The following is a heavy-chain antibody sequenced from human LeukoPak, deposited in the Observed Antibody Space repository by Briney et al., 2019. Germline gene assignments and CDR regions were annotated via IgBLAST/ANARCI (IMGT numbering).Heavy chain of an antibody. D-gene: IGHD7-27*01. V-gene: IGHV1-8*01. J-gene: IGHJ4*02. CDR2: MSPNSGNT. CDR3: ARNAPKTGDFFY. CDR1: GYTFTTYD. Sequence: GASVKVSCKASGYTFTTYDINWVRQATGQGLEWMGWMSPNSGNTGYAQKFQGSVTLTRDTSISTAYMELSSLTSEDTAVYYCARNAPKTGDFFYWGQGTLVSVSS.